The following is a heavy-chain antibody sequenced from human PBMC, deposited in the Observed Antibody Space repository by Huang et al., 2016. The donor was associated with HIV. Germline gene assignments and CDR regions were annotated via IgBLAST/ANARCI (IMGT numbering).Heavy chain of an antibody. CDR1: GYTFTDST. D-gene: IGHD6-6*01. J-gene: IGHJ4*02. Sequence: QVQLVQSGAEVKNPGASVRVSCKASGYTFTDSTIHWVRQAPGEGLGGMGGINPTRGGTIYAQRFQGRITMTRDTTISTVHMDLRRIQSDDTAVYFCARDWSFGSSTSPADWGQGTLVTVSS. CDR2: INPTRGGT. V-gene: IGHV1-2*02. CDR3: ARDWSFGSSTSPAD.